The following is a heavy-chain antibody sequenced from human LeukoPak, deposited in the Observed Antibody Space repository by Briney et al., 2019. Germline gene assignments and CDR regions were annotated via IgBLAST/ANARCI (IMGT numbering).Heavy chain of an antibody. CDR2: ISYDGSNK. CDR3: ARDWTQYYDFWSAPEPYFDY. V-gene: IGHV3-30*04. CDR1: GFTFSSYA. Sequence: GGSLRLSCAASGFTFSSYAMHWVRQAPGKGLEWVAVISYDGSNKYYADSVKGRFTISRDNSKNTLYLQMNSLRAEGTAVYYCARDWTQYYDFWSAPEPYFDYWGQGTLVTVSS. J-gene: IGHJ4*02. D-gene: IGHD3-3*01.